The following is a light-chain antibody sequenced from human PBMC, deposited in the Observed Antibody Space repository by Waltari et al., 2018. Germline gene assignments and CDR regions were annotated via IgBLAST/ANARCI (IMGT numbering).Light chain of an antibody. CDR2: GAS. Sequence: EIVLTQSPGTLSLSPGERATLSCRASQSVRSSQLAWYQQKPGQAPRLLIYGASIRLTGIPDRFSCGESGTDFTLTISRLEPEDFAVYYCQQYGGAYTFGQGTKLEIK. J-gene: IGKJ2*01. CDR1: QSVRSSQ. CDR3: QQYGGAYT. V-gene: IGKV3-20*01.